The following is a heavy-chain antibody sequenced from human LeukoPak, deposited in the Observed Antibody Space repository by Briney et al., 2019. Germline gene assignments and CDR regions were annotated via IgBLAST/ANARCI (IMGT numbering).Heavy chain of an antibody. CDR2: IWYDGSNK. D-gene: IGHD3-16*02. CDR3: AGPRRVGGVIVPFDY. V-gene: IGHV3-33*01. Sequence: GGSLRLSCAASGFTFSSYGMHWVRQAPGKGLEWVAVIWYDGSNKYSADSVKGRFTISRDNSKNTLYLQMNSLRAEDTAAYYCAGPRRVGGVIVPFDYWGQGTLVTVSS. CDR1: GFTFSSYG. J-gene: IGHJ4*02.